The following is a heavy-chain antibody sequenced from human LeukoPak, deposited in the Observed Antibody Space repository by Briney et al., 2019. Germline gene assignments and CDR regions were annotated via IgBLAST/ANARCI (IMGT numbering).Heavy chain of an antibody. CDR2: IRYDGSNK. CDR1: GFTFSSYG. J-gene: IGHJ3*02. D-gene: IGHD3-22*01. Sequence: GGSLRLSCAASGFTFSSYGMHWVRQAPGKGLEWVAFIRYDGSNKYYADSVKGRFTISRDNSKNTLYLQMNSLRAEDTAVYYCAKDTNGLGATYYYDSSGYYGDAFDIWGQGTMVTVSS. CDR3: AKDTNGLGATYYYDSSGYYGDAFDI. V-gene: IGHV3-30*02.